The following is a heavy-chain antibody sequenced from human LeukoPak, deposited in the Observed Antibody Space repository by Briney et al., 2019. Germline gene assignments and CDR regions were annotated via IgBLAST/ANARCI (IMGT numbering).Heavy chain of an antibody. D-gene: IGHD3-3*01. V-gene: IGHV3-23*01. CDR2: ITDTGTT. CDR3: AKDRLGVVEYYFDY. CDR1: GLPFSTCA. Sequence: GGSLRLSCAASGLPFSTCAMSWVRQAPGKGLEWVTSITDTGTTYYADSVKGRFTISRDNSKNTLHLQMNSLRAEDTAVYYCAKDRLGVVEYYFDYWGQGTLVTVSS. J-gene: IGHJ4*02.